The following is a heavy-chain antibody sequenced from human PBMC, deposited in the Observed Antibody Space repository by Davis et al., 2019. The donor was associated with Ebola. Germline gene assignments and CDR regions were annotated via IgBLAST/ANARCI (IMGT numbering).Heavy chain of an antibody. CDR1: GGTFSSYA. CDR2: IIPILGIA. V-gene: IGHV1-69*04. J-gene: IGHJ6*02. Sequence: SVKVSCKASGGTFSSYAISWVRQAPGQGLEWMGRIIPILGIANYAQKFQDRVTITADESTSTAYMELSSLRSEDTAVYYCARDAPEMATRTGYYYYGMDVWGQGTTVTVSS. CDR3: ARDAPEMATRTGYYYYGMDV. D-gene: IGHD5-24*01.